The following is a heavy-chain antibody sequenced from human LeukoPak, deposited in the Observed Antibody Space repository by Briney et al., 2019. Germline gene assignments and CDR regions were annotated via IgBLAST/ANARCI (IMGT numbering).Heavy chain of an antibody. V-gene: IGHV4-39*01. CDR1: GGSISSSSYY. D-gene: IGHD4-23*01. J-gene: IGHJ4*02. CDR2: IYYSGST. Sequence: PSETLSLTCTASGGSISSSSYYWGWIRQPPGKGLEWIGTIYYSGSTYYNPSLKSRVPISVDTSKNQFSLRLTSVTATDTAVYYCARQGDGGRAFDYWGQGILVTVSS. CDR3: ARQGDGGRAFDY.